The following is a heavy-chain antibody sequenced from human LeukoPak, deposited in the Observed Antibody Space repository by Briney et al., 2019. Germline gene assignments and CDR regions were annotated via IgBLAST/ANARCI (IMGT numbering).Heavy chain of an antibody. CDR3: ARGMGGITTALYFDL. Sequence: GGSLRLSCAASGFTFSSYGMHWVCQAPGKGLEWVAVIWYDGSNKYYADSVKGRFTISRDNSKNTLYLQMNSLRAEDTAVYYCARGMGGITTALYFDLWGRGTLVTVSS. CDR1: GFTFSSYG. V-gene: IGHV3-33*01. J-gene: IGHJ2*01. D-gene: IGHD3-16*01. CDR2: IWYDGSNK.